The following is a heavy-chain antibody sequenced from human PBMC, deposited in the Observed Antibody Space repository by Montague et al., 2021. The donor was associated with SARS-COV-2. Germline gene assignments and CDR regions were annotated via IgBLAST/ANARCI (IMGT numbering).Heavy chain of an antibody. D-gene: IGHD3-3*01. CDR1: GFTFSSYS. CDR2: IYHNGKT. J-gene: IGHJ4*02. CDR3: AVEAKYFFDN. V-gene: IGHV4-59*04. Sequence: LRLSCAASGFTFSSYSMNWVRQAPGKALEWIGSIYHNGKTYYNPALERRALMSIDTSKNQFSLRLSSVIASDTAVYYCAVEAKYFFDNWGQGFLVSVSS.